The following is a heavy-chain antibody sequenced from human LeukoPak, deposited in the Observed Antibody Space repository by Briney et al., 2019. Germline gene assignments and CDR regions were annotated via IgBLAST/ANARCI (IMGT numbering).Heavy chain of an antibody. CDR2: INWNGGST. D-gene: IGHD3-3*01. Sequence: PGGSLSLSCAASGFTFDDYGMSWVRQAPGKGLEWVSGINWNGGSTGYADSVKGRFTISRDNAKNSLYLQMNSLRAEDTALYYCARAVWSGYSVNYYYYYMDVWGKGTTVTVSS. CDR3: ARAVWSGYSVNYYYYYMDV. J-gene: IGHJ6*03. CDR1: GFTFDDYG. V-gene: IGHV3-20*04.